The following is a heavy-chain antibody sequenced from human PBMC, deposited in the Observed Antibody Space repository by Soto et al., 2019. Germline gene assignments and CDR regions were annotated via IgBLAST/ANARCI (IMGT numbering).Heavy chain of an antibody. CDR3: ARAPSYRADFDY. Sequence: SETLSLTCTVSGGSISSYYWSWIRQPPGKGLEWIGYIYYSGSTNYNPSLKSRVTISVDTSKNQFSLKLSSVTAADTAVYYCARAPSYRADFDYWGQGTLVTVSS. J-gene: IGHJ4*02. D-gene: IGHD6-25*01. CDR1: GGSISSYY. CDR2: IYYSGST. V-gene: IGHV4-59*01.